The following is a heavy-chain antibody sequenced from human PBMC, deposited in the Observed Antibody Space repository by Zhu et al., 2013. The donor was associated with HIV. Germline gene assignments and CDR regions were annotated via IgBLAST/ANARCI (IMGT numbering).Heavy chain of an antibody. CDR2: IYYSGST. J-gene: IGHJ6*03. CDR3: ASLWFGEPQAYYYYYMDV. V-gene: IGHV4-39*07. D-gene: IGHD3-10*01. Sequence: QVQLQESGPGLVKPSETLSLTCTVSGGSISSSSYYWGWIRQPPGKGLEWIGSIYYSGSTYYNPSLKSRVTISVDTSKNQFSLKLSSVTAADTAVYYCASLWFGEPQAYYYYYMDVWGKGTTVTVSS. CDR1: GGSISSSSYY.